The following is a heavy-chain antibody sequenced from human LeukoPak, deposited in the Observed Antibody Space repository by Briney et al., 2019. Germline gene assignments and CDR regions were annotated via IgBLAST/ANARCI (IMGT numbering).Heavy chain of an antibody. Sequence: SETLSLTCTVSGGSISSGGYYWSWIRQHPGKGLEWIGYIYYSGSTYYNPSLKRRVTISVDTSKNQFSLKLRSVTAADTAVYYCARDLQAVAGIYAFDIWGQGTMVTVSS. D-gene: IGHD6-19*01. CDR1: GGSISSGGYY. CDR2: IYYSGST. CDR3: ARDLQAVAGIYAFDI. J-gene: IGHJ3*02. V-gene: IGHV4-31*03.